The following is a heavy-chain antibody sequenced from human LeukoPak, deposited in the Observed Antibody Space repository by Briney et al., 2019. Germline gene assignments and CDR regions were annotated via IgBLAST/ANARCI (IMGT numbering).Heavy chain of an antibody. CDR3: AKDPLYYDSSGYYPSWYFDY. CDR2: ISGSGGST. V-gene: IGHV3-23*01. Sequence: GGSLRLSCAASGFTFSSYAMSWVRQAPGKGLEWVSAISGSGGSTYYADSVKGRFTISRDNSKNTLYLQMNSLRAEDTAACYCAKDPLYYDSSGYYPSWYFDYWGQGTLVTVSS. D-gene: IGHD3-22*01. CDR1: GFTFSSYA. J-gene: IGHJ4*02.